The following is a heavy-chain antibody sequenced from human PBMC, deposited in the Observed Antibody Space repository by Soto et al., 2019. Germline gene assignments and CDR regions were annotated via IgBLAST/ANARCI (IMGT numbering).Heavy chain of an antibody. Sequence: ASVKVSCKASGYTFTGYYMHWVRQAPGQGLEWMGIINPSGGGTSYAQRFQGRITVTRDTSTSTVFMELSSLTSEDTAVYYCARSEISGTYCFDYWGQGTRVTVSS. V-gene: IGHV1-46*03. D-gene: IGHD1-1*01. CDR3: ARSEISGTYCFDY. J-gene: IGHJ4*02. CDR1: GYTFTGYY. CDR2: INPSGGGT.